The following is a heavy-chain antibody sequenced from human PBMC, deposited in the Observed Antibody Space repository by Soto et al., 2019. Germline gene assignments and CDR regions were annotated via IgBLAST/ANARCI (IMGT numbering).Heavy chain of an antibody. D-gene: IGHD2-15*01. CDR1: GGSISSYY. CDR2: IYYSGST. J-gene: IGHJ5*02. Sequence: LSLTCTVSGGSISSYYWSWIRQPPGKGLEWIGYIYYSGSTNYNPSLKSRVTISVDTSKNQFSLKLSSVTAADTAVYYCARDATLQGYCSGGSCYPSPFDPWGQGTLVTVSS. CDR3: ARDATLQGYCSGGSCYPSPFDP. V-gene: IGHV4-59*01.